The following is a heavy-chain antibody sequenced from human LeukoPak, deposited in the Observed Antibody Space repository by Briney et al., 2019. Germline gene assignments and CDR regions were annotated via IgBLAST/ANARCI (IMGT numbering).Heavy chain of an antibody. CDR3: AQGVGSGWYPN. D-gene: IGHD6-19*01. CDR2: ISVDGESA. V-gene: IGHV3-23*01. CDR1: GFSVSTSG. J-gene: IGHJ4*02. Sequence: GGSLRLSCTVSGFSVSTSGMSWVRQAPGKGLRTISAISVDGESAYYADSVKGRFTISRDNSKNTLYLQMTSLRVEYTAVYYCAQGVGSGWYPNWGQGSLVSVSS.